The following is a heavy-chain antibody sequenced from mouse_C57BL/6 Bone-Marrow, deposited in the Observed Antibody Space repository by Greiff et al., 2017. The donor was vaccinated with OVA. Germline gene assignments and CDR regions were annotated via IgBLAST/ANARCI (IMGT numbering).Heavy chain of an antibody. D-gene: IGHD1-1*01. V-gene: IGHV1-26*01. J-gene: IGHJ3*01. Sequence: EVKLQQSGPELVKPGASVKISCKASGYTFTDYYMNWVKQSHGKSLEWIGDINPNNGGTSYNQKFKGKATLTVDKSSSTAYMELRSLTSEDSAVYYCARGDYEAYWGQGTLVTVSA. CDR3: ARGDYEAY. CDR2: INPNNGGT. CDR1: GYTFTDYY.